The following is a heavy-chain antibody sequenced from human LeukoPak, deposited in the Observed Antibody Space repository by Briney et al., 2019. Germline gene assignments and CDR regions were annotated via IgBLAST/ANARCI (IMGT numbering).Heavy chain of an antibody. V-gene: IGHV1-18*01. Sequence: ASVKVSCQTSGGTVTTYALSWVRQAPGQGLEWMGWISAYNGNTNYAQKLQGRVTMTTDTSTSTAYMELRSLRSDDTAVYYCARVPRFHKRGSSRPLELVAMEEYYFDYWGQGTLVTVSS. J-gene: IGHJ4*02. CDR3: ARVPRFHKRGSSRPLELVAMEEYYFDY. D-gene: IGHD1-26*01. CDR2: ISAYNGNT. CDR1: GGTVTTYA.